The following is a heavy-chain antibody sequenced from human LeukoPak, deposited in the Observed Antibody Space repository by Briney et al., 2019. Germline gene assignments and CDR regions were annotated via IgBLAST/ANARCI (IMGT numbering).Heavy chain of an antibody. D-gene: IGHD3-22*01. CDR1: GFTFSSYG. CDR2: IWYDGSNK. Sequence: GRPLRLSCAASGFTFSSYGMHWVRQAPGKGLEWVAVIWYDGSNKYYADSVKGRFTISRDNSKNTLYLQMNSLRAEDTAVYYCAKDYYDSSGPPAGFDPWGQGTLVTVSS. CDR3: AKDYYDSSGPPAGFDP. V-gene: IGHV3-33*06. J-gene: IGHJ5*02.